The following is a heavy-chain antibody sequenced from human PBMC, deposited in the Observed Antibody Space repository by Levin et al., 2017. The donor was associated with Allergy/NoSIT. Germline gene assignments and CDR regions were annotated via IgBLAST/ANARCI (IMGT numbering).Heavy chain of an antibody. Sequence: GGSLRLSCAASGFTFSSYDMHWVRQATGKGLEWVSAIGTAGDTYYPGSVKGRFTISRENAKNSLYLQMNSLRAGDTAVYYCARRTAVAGYFDYWGQGTLVTVSS. CDR2: IGTAGDT. V-gene: IGHV3-13*04. D-gene: IGHD6-19*01. CDR1: GFTFSSYD. CDR3: ARRTAVAGYFDY. J-gene: IGHJ4*02.